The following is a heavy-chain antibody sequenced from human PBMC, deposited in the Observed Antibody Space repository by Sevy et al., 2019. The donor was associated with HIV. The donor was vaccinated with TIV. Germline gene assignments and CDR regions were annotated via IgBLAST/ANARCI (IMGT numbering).Heavy chain of an antibody. CDR3: ARDLSVVVTTFDL. Sequence: GGSLRLSCAASGFTFSSYAMHWVRQAPGKGLEWVAVISYDGSNKYYADSVKGRFTISRDNSKNTLSLQMNSLGAEDTAVYYCARDLSVVVTTFDLWGRGTLVTVSS. J-gene: IGHJ2*01. CDR2: ISYDGSNK. V-gene: IGHV3-30*04. CDR1: GFTFSSYA. D-gene: IGHD3-22*01.